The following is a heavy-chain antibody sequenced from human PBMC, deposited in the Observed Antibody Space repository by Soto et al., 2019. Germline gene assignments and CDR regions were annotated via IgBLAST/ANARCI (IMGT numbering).Heavy chain of an antibody. Sequence: QGQLVQSGAEVKKPGSSVKVSCKASGGSFRTYAINWVRQAPGQGLEWMGGIIPMLAAPTYAQKFQGRLTITADESTTTVYMELSSLTSEDTAFYYCAIVGPPSPSVIWFFDLWGRGTLVTVSS. V-gene: IGHV1-69*01. CDR2: IIPMLAAP. CDR1: GGSFRTYA. D-gene: IGHD2-21*01. CDR3: AIVGPPSPSVIWFFDL. J-gene: IGHJ2*01.